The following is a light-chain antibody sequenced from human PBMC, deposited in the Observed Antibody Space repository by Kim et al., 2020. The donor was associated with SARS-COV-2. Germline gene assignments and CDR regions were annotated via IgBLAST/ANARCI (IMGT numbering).Light chain of an antibody. CDR2: DVT. J-gene: IGLJ1*01. CDR3: ASHTTNTTPYV. V-gene: IGLV2-14*03. CDR1: ISVVGAYNS. Sequence: QSITISCTGTISVVGAYNSVSWYQHHPGKAPKLMIYDVTKRPSGVSDRFSGSKSGNTASLTISGLQAEDETDYYCASHTTNTTPYVFGTGTKVTVL.